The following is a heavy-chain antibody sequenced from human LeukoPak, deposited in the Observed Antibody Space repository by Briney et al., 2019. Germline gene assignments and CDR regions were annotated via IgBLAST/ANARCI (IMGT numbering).Heavy chain of an antibody. CDR2: INPNSGGT. V-gene: IGHV1-2*04. J-gene: IGHJ4*02. CDR3: ARETSSRFFDY. CDR1: GYTFTGYY. Sequence: ASVKFSCKASGYTFTGYYMHWVRQAPGQGLEWMGWINPNSGGTNYAQKFQGWVTMTRDTSISTAYMELNNLRSDDTAVYYCARETSSRFFDYWGQGTLLTVSS.